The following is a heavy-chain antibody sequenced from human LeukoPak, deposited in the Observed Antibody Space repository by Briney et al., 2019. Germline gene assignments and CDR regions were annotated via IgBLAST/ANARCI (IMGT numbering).Heavy chain of an antibody. CDR2: ISPSGTVI. CDR3: ARDYNC. CDR1: GFTFNSYS. V-gene: IGHV3-48*04. J-gene: IGHJ4*02. Sequence: GGSLRLSCAASGFTFNSYSMSWVRQAPGKGLEWVSYISPSGTVIYYGDSVKGRFTIPRDNAKKSLYLQMNSLRAEDTAVHYCARDYNCWGQGTLVTVSS. D-gene: IGHD3-10*01.